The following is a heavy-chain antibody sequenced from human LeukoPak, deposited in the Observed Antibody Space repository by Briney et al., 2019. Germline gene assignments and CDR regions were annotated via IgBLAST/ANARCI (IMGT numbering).Heavy chain of an antibody. D-gene: IGHD3-10*01. V-gene: IGHV1-2*02. CDR2: IKPNSGGT. CDR3: ATNILVRDIINWFDP. CDR1: GYTFTGYY. Sequence: ASVKVSCKASGYTFTGYYMHWVRQAPGQGREWMGWIKPNSGGTRSAQKFQGRVTMTRDTSISTAYMELSSLRYDDTAVYYCATNILVRDIINWFDPWGQGTLVTVSS. J-gene: IGHJ5*02.